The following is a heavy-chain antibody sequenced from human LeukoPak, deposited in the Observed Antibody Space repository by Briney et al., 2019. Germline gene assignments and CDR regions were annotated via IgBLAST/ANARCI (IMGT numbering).Heavy chain of an antibody. V-gene: IGHV1-8*01. D-gene: IGHD3-9*01. CDR2: MNPNIGKS. J-gene: IGHJ3*02. Sequence: ASVKVSCKASGYTFTSYDIHWVRQVTGQGLEWLGWMNPNIGKSGYAQNFQGRVTMTRSTSITTAYLELTGLRSEDTAIYYCARLKTDWSAYAFDIRGQETMVTVAS. CDR3: ARLKTDWSAYAFDI. CDR1: GYTFTSYD.